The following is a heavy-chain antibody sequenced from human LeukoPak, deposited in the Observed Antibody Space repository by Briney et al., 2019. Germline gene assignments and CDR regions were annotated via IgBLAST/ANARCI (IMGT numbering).Heavy chain of an antibody. J-gene: IGHJ4*02. CDR2: IYPGDSDT. D-gene: IGHD3-22*01. V-gene: IGHV5-51*01. CDR3: ARLSRSGYYYSYFDY. Sequence: GESLKISCKGSGYSFTSYWIGWVRQVPGKGLEWMGIIYPGDSDTRYSPSFQGQVTISADKSISTAYLQWSSLKASDTAMYYCARLSRSGYYYSYFDYWGQGTLVTVSS. CDR1: GYSFTSYW.